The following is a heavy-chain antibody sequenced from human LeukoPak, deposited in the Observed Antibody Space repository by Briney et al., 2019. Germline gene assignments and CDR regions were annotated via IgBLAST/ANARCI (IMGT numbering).Heavy chain of an antibody. Sequence: GGSLRLSCAASGFTVSSFAMSWVRQAPGKGLGWVSVFTTGANYTYYADSVKGRFTMTRDNSKNTIFLQLNNVRADDTAVYFCAKAQGAWYYFDSWGQGTLVTVSS. CDR3: AKAQGAWYYFDS. D-gene: IGHD6-13*01. J-gene: IGHJ4*02. CDR1: GFTVSSFA. V-gene: IGHV3-23*03. CDR2: FTTGANYT.